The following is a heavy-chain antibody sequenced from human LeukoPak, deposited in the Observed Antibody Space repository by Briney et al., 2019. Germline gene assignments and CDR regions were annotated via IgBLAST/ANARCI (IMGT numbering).Heavy chain of an antibody. D-gene: IGHD3-3*01. V-gene: IGHV4-59*08. CDR3: AGGITIFGLYFQH. Sequence: SETLSLTCTVSGGSTSVYYWSWIRQPPGKGLEWIGHIYYSGSTNYNPSLKSRVTISVDTSKNQFSLKLSSVTAADTAVYYCAGGITIFGLYFQHWGQGTLVTVSS. CDR1: GGSTSVYY. J-gene: IGHJ1*01. CDR2: IYYSGST.